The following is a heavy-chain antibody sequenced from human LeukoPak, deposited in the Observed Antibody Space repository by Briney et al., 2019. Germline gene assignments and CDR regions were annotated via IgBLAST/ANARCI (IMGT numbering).Heavy chain of an antibody. CDR2: INPNSGGT. Sequence: VASVKVSCKASGYTFTGYYMHWVRQAPGQGLEWMGWINPNSGGTNYAQKFQGRVTMTRDTSISTAYMELSRLRSDDTAVYYCARDLDGSWPGGAFDIWGQGTMVTVSS. D-gene: IGHD1-26*01. CDR3: ARDLDGSWPGGAFDI. J-gene: IGHJ3*02. CDR1: GYTFTGYY. V-gene: IGHV1-2*02.